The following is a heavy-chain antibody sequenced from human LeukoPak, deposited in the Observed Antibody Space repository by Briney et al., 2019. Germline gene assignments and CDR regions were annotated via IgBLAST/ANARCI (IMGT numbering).Heavy chain of an antibody. CDR1: GFTVSSNY. Sequence: GGSLRLSCAASGFTVSSNYMSWVRQALGKGLEWVSVIYSGGSTYYADSVKGRFTISRDNSKNTLYLQMNSLRAEDTAVYYCAREVVRDGYNVYWYFDLWGRGTLVTVSS. D-gene: IGHD5-24*01. CDR2: IYSGGST. V-gene: IGHV3-53*01. CDR3: AREVVRDGYNVYWYFDL. J-gene: IGHJ2*01.